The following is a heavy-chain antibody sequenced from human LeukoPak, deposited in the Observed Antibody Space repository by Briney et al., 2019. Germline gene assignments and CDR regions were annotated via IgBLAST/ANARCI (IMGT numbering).Heavy chain of an antibody. Sequence: SETLSLTCTVSGGSISNFYWSRIRQPPGKGLEWIGYIYYSGSTNYNPSLKSRVTISVDTSKNQFSLKLSSVTAADTAVYYCASIDQVETTMGGYYFDYWGQGTLVTVSS. V-gene: IGHV4-59*01. D-gene: IGHD5-18*01. J-gene: IGHJ4*02. CDR2: IYYSGST. CDR1: GGSISNFY. CDR3: ASIDQVETTMGGYYFDY.